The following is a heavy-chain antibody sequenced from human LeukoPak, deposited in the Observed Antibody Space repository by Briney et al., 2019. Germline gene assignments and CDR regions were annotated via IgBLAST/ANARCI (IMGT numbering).Heavy chain of an antibody. CDR2: IYYSGST. D-gene: IGHD3-22*01. CDR3: ARGPKYYYDSSGYNDY. Sequence: PSETLSLTCTVSGGSISSSSYYWGWIRQPPGKGLEWIRSIYYSGSTYYSPSLKSRVTISVDTSKNQFSLTLSSGTAADTAVYYCARGPKYYYDSSGYNDYWGQGTLVTVSS. CDR1: GGSISSSSYY. V-gene: IGHV4-39*01. J-gene: IGHJ4*02.